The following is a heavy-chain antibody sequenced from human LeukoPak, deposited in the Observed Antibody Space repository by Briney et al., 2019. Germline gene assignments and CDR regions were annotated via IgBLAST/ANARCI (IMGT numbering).Heavy chain of an antibody. CDR1: GDSVSRGDSY. CDR3: ARRRYYDGSGYLE. Sequence: NASETLSLTCSVSGDSVSRGDSYWDWIRQPPGKGLEWIGTIYYSGRTYYSPSLKSRVTMSVDPSNNQFSLTLRPVTAADTAVYYCARRRYYDGSGYLEWGQGTLLSVSS. J-gene: IGHJ1*01. V-gene: IGHV4-39*01. D-gene: IGHD3-22*01. CDR2: IYYSGRT.